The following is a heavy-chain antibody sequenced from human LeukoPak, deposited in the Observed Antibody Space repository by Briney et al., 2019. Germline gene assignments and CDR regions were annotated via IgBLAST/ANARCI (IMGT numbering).Heavy chain of an antibody. J-gene: IGHJ4*02. CDR1: GFTFSSYE. CDR2: ISSSSSYI. D-gene: IGHD3-10*01. CDR3: ARHGEFFDY. V-gene: IGHV3-21*01. Sequence: KAGGSLRLSCAASGFTFSSYEMNWVRQAPGKGLEWVSSISSSSSYIYYADSVKGRFTISRDNAKNSLYLQMNSLRAEDTAVYYCARHGEFFDYWGQGTLVTVSS.